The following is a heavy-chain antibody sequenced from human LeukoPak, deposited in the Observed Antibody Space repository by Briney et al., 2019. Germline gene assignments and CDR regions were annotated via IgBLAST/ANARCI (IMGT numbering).Heavy chain of an antibody. D-gene: IGHD6-13*01. CDR2: MYHSGST. CDR1: GYSISNGYY. J-gene: IGHJ5*01. Sequence: SETLSLTCSVSGYSISNGYYWGWTRQPPGKGLEWIGTMYHSGSTYYTPSLQSRVTISIDTSTNEVSLRLTSATATDTAVYFCARAPRQSSWYDSWGQGTLVTVSS. CDR3: ARAPRQSSWYDS. V-gene: IGHV4-38-2*02.